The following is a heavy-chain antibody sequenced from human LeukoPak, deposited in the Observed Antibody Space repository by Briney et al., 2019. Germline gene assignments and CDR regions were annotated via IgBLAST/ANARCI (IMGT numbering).Heavy chain of an antibody. Sequence: SDTLSLPCTVSGGSISSYYWSGIGQPPRKELEWIGYIYYSGSTNYNPSLKSRVTISVDTSKNQFSLKLTSVTAADTAVYYCARRYCSGGSWASFDYWGQGTLVTVSS. CDR1: GGSISSYY. J-gene: IGHJ4*02. CDR3: ARRYCSGGSWASFDY. CDR2: IYYSGST. D-gene: IGHD2-15*01. V-gene: IGHV4-59*08.